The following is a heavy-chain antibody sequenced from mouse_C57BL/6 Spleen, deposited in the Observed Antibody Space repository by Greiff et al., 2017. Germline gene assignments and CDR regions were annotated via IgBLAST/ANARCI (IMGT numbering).Heavy chain of an antibody. Sequence: QVQLQQSGAELVRPGASVTLSCKASGYTFTDYEMHWVKQTPVHGLEWNGALDPETGGTASNQKFKGKAILTADKSSSTAYMELRSRTSEGSAVYYCTRWGFLMTTVLADYFDYWGQGTSLTVSS. CDR2: LDPETGGT. D-gene: IGHD1-1*01. J-gene: IGHJ2*02. V-gene: IGHV1-15*01. CDR1: GYTFTDYE. CDR3: TRWGFLMTTVLADYFDY.